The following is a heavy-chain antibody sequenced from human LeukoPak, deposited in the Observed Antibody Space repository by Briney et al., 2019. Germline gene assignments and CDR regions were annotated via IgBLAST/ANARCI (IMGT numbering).Heavy chain of an antibody. Sequence: GGSLRLSCAASGFTFSSYWMHWVRRAPGKGLVWVSRIKSDGSYTSYADSVKGRFTISRDDANNMLYLQMNSLRVEDTAVYYCARAPRPEMATVKGDWGQGTLVTVSS. J-gene: IGHJ4*02. D-gene: IGHD5-24*01. CDR3: ARAPRPEMATVKGD. CDR1: GFTFSSYW. CDR2: IKSDGSYT. V-gene: IGHV3-74*01.